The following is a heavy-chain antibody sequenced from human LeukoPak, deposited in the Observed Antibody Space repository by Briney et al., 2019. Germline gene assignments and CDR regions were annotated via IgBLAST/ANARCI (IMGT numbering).Heavy chain of an antibody. Sequence: ASETLSLTCTVSGDSISSSRSYWGWIRQPPGKGLEWIGSIYHSGTTYYNPSLKSRVTISVDTSKNQFSLKLSSVTAADTAVYYCAKSWGWLHTYYFDYWGQGTLVTVSS. V-gene: IGHV4-39*07. CDR1: GDSISSSRSY. CDR2: IYHSGTT. D-gene: IGHD5-24*01. J-gene: IGHJ4*02. CDR3: AKSWGWLHTYYFDY.